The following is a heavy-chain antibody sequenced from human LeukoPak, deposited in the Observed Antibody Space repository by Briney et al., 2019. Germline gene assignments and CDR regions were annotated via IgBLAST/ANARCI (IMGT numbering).Heavy chain of an antibody. V-gene: IGHV4-39*07. J-gene: IGHJ4*02. CDR1: GGSISSSSYY. CDR2: IYYSGST. D-gene: IGHD3-3*01. CDR3: ARGRYDDFWSGYYAPLIFDY. Sequence: KSSETLSLTCTVSGGSISSSSYYWGWIRQPPGKGLEWIGSIYYSGSTYYNPSLKSRVSISVDTSKNQFSLMLSSVTAADTAVYYCARGRYDDFWSGYYAPLIFDYWGQGTLVTVSS.